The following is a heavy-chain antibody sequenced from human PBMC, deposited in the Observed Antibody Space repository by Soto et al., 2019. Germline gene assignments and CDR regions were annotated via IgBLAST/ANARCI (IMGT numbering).Heavy chain of an antibody. D-gene: IGHD2-2*01. J-gene: IGHJ6*02. CDR2: IYYSGST. CDR1: GGSISSGGYY. CDR3: ARQFLGYCSSTSCYSSIAAHYYYGMDV. Sequence: PSETLSLPCTVSGGSISSGGYYWSWIRQHPGKGLEWIGYIYYSGSTYYNPSLKSRVTISVDTSKNQFSLKLSSVTAADTAVYYCARQFLGYCSSTSCYSSIAAHYYYGMDVWGQGTTVTVSS. V-gene: IGHV4-31*03.